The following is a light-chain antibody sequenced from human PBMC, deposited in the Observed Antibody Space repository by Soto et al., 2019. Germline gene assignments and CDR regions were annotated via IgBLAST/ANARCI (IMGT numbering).Light chain of an antibody. CDR1: QSINTW. Sequence: DIQMTQSPSTLSASVGDRVTITCRASQSINTWLAWYQQKPGKAPNLLIYKASTLESGVPSRFNGSGSGTEFTLTISSLQPADFSTYYCQQYHSYWTFGQGTKVDIK. J-gene: IGKJ1*01. CDR3: QQYHSYWT. CDR2: KAS. V-gene: IGKV1-5*03.